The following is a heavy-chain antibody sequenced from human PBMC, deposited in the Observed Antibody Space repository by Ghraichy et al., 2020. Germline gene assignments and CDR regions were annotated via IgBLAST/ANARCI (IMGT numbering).Heavy chain of an antibody. V-gene: IGHV4-39*01. D-gene: IGHD4-23*01. CDR1: GGSISSSNYY. CDR3: ASPFGGNDAFDI. Sequence: SETLSLTCTVSGGSISSSNYYWGWIRQPPGKGLEWIGNIYYSGSTYYNPSLKSRVTISVDTSKNQFSLKLSSVTAADTAVYYCASPFGGNDAFDIWGQGTMVTVSS. J-gene: IGHJ3*02. CDR2: IYYSGST.